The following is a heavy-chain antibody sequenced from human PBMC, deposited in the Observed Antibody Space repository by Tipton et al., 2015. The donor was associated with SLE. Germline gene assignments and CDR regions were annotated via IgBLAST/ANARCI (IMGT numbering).Heavy chain of an antibody. CDR3: ARGGEYSSSAVDY. V-gene: IGHV4-34*01. D-gene: IGHD6-6*01. CDR1: GGSFSGYY. CDR2: INHSGST. J-gene: IGHJ4*02. Sequence: TLSLTCAVYGGSFSGYYWSWIRQPPGKGLEWIGEINHSGSTNYNPSLKSRVTISVDTSKNQFSLKLSSVTAADTAAYYCARGGEYSSSAVDYWGQGTLVTVSS.